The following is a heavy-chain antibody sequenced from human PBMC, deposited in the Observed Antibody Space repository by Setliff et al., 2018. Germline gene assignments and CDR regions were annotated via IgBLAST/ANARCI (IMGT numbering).Heavy chain of an antibody. J-gene: IGHJ3*02. V-gene: IGHV1-2*04. CDR2: IHPNSGGT. D-gene: IGHD3-16*02. CDR3: ARDLYDYVWGTYRYHDAFDI. CDR1: GYTFTSYA. Sequence: EASVKVSCKASGYTFTSYAMHWVRQAPGQGLEWMGWIHPNSGGTNYAQKFQGWVTMTRDTSISTAYMELSRLRSDDTAVYYCARDLYDYVWGTYRYHDAFDIWG.